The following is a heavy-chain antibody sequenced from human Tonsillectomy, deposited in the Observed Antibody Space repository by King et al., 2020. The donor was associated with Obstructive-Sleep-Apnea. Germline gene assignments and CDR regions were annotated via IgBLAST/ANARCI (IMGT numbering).Heavy chain of an antibody. J-gene: IGHJ3*02. Sequence: VQLVESGGGVVQPGRSLRLSCAASGFTFNTYGMHWVRQAPGKGLEWVAVISFDGSNKQYGDSPKCRFTVSRDNSKNTLYLQMNSLRAGDTAVYYCAKDTSYYDSSGYFGALDIWGQGTMVTVSS. V-gene: IGHV3-30*18. CDR3: AKDTSYYDSSGYFGALDI. CDR1: GFTFNTYG. D-gene: IGHD3-22*01. CDR2: ISFDGSNK.